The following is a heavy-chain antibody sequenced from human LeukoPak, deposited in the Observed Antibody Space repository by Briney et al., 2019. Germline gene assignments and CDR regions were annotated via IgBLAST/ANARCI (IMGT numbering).Heavy chain of an antibody. D-gene: IGHD2-2*01. J-gene: IGHJ3*01. CDR1: GFTFSSYA. V-gene: IGHV3-23*01. CDR3: AKLQADIVVVPANH. Sequence: AGGSLRLSCAASGFTFSSYAMSWVRQAPGKGLEWVSAISGSGGSTYYADSVKGRFTISRDNSKNTLYLQMNSLRAEDTAVYYCAKLQADIVVVPANHWGQGTMVTVSS. CDR2: ISGSGGST.